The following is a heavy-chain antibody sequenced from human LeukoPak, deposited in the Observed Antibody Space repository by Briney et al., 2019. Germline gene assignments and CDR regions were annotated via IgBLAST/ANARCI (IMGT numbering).Heavy chain of an antibody. CDR1: ELTA. J-gene: IGHJ6*02. D-gene: IGHD5-12*01. Sequence: GGSLRLTCAASELTAMTWVSRGPGKGLEWVSTISRSGRSTYNTDSETGPFTIPRDKSNNTMYLQMNGLRAEDTAVYYCAKLGGKTGYGDEYCCRDVWGQGTTVTVSS. V-gene: IGHV3-23*01. CDR2: ISRSGRST. CDR3: AKLGGKTGYGDEYCCRDV.